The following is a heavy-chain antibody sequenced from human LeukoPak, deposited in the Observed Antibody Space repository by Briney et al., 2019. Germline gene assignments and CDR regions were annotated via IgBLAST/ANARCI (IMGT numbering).Heavy chain of an antibody. CDR3: ARVSRGNSVGGDY. CDR1: GGPISSYY. D-gene: IGHD4-23*01. V-gene: IGHV4-59*01. J-gene: IGHJ4*02. Sequence: TPSEILSLTCNVSGGPISSYYWSWIRQPPGKGLEWIGYIYYSGSTNYNPSLKSRVTISLDTSKNQFSLKLSSVTAADTAMYYCARVSRGNSVGGDYWGQGTLVTVSS. CDR2: IYYSGST.